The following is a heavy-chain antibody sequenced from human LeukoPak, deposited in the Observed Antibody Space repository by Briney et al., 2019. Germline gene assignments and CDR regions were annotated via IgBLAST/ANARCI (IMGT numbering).Heavy chain of an antibody. CDR2: IYSSGTT. V-gene: IGHV4-4*07. J-gene: IGHJ4*02. CDR3: ASYSASGSYYNL. CDR1: GGSISSYF. D-gene: IGHD3-10*01. Sequence: KPSETLSLTCTVSGGSISSYFWSWIRQPAGKGLEWIGRIYSSGTTNYNPSLKSRVTMSVDTSKNQFSLRLGSVTAADTAVYYCASYSASGSYYNLWGQGTLVTVSS.